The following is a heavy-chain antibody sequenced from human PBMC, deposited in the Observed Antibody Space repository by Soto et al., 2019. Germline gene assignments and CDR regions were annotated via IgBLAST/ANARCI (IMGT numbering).Heavy chain of an antibody. CDR3: AKDRTGEGATGPDY. J-gene: IGHJ4*02. V-gene: IGHV3-30*18. Sequence: QVQLVESGGGVVQPGRSLRLSCAASGFTFSSYGMHWVRQAPGKGLEWVAVISYDGSNKYYADSVKGRFTISRDNSKNTLYLQMNSLRAEDTAVYYCAKDRTGEGATGPDYWGQGTLVTVSS. CDR2: ISYDGSNK. CDR1: GFTFSSYG. D-gene: IGHD1-26*01.